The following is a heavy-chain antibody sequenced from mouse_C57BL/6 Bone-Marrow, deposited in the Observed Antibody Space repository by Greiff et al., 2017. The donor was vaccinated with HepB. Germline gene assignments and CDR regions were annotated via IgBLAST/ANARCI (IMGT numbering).Heavy chain of an antibody. CDR2: IYPSDSET. V-gene: IGHV1-61*01. CDR3: ARWIGYAMDY. J-gene: IGHJ4*01. Sequence: VKLQQPGAELVRPGSSVKLSCKASGYTFTSYWMDWVKQRPGQGLEWIGNIYPSDSETHYNQKFKDKATLTVDKSSSTAYMQLSSLTSEDAAVYYCARWIGYAMDYWGQGTSVTVSS. CDR1: GYTFTSYW. D-gene: IGHD2-14*01.